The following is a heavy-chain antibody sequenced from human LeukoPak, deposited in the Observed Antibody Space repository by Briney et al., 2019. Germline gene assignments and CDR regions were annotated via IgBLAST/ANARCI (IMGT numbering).Heavy chain of an antibody. J-gene: IGHJ5*02. CDR1: GFTFSSYW. CDR3: ARDQGSAVRWFDP. V-gene: IGHV3-7*04. CDR2: IKQDGSEN. Sequence: PGGSLRFSCAASGFTFSSYWMSWVRHAPGKGLEWVANIKQDGSENYYVDSVKGRFTISRDNAKNSLYLQMNSLRAEDTAVYYCARDQGSAVRWFDPWGQGTLVSVSA.